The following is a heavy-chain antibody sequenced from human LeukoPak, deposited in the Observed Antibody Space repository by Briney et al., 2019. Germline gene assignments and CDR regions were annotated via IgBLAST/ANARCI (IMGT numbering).Heavy chain of an antibody. J-gene: IGHJ4*02. V-gene: IGHV3-21*01. D-gene: IGHD1-26*01. CDR2: ITSSSSYI. CDR1: GFTFSSYS. CDR3: ARYSGSYRDY. Sequence: GGSLRLSCAASGFTFSSYSMNWVRQAPGKGLEWVSSITSSSSYIYYADSVEGRFTISRDNAKNSLYLQMNSLRAEDTAVYYCARYSGSYRDYWGQGTLVTVSS.